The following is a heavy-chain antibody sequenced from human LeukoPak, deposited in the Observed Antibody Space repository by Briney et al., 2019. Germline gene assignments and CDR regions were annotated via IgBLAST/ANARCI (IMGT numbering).Heavy chain of an antibody. CDR3: AREMEGDYGSGTYFDL. J-gene: IGHJ4*02. V-gene: IGHV3-11*01. D-gene: IGHD3-10*01. CDR1: DFVFSDYY. Sequence: GALRLSCAASDFVFSDYYMSWVRQAPGKGLEWVSYISSSGNSIYYADSVKGRFTISRDNAKNSLYLQMNSLRAEDTAVYYCAREMEGDYGSGTYFDLWGQGNMVTVYS. CDR2: ISSSGNSI.